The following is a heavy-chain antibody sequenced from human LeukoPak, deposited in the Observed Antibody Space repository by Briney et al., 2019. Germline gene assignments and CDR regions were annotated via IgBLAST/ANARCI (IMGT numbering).Heavy chain of an antibody. CDR1: GYTFTSYG. J-gene: IGHJ1*01. CDR2: INPNSGGT. D-gene: IGHD3-22*01. V-gene: IGHV1-2*02. CDR3: AREYYDSSDYEYFQH. Sequence: ASVKVSCKASGYTFTSYGISWVRQAPGQGLEWMGWINPNSGGTNSAQKFQGRVTMTRDTSIITAYMELSRLRSYDTAVYFCAREYYDSSDYEYFQHWGQGTLVTVSS.